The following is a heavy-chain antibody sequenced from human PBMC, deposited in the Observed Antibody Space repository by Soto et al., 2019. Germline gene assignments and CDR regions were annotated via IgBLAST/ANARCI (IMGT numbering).Heavy chain of an antibody. CDR2: ISRNSDYI. D-gene: IGHD3-10*01. V-gene: IGHV3-21*01. CDR3: ARVGAYFGEFDYFEC. J-gene: IGHJ4*02. Sequence: GGSLRLSCAASVCTFSSYSMNCVRDSPGKWLEWVSSISRNSDYIYYSDSVKGRFIISRDNARTSLYLHMNSLRAEDTAVYYCARVGAYFGEFDYFECCGQGAVFSVSS. CDR1: VCTFSSYS.